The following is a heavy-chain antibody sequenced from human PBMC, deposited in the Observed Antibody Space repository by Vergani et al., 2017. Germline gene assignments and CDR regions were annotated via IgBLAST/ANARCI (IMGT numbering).Heavy chain of an antibody. Sequence: QVQLVQSGAEVKKPGASVKVSCKASGYTFTGYYMHWVRQAPGQGLDWMGWISAYNGNTNYAQKLQCRVTMTTDTSTSTAYMELSSLRSEDTAVYYCARGDDSSSVYFDYWGQGTLVTVSS. J-gene: IGHJ4*02. CDR1: GYTFTGYY. CDR3: ARGDDSSSVYFDY. V-gene: IGHV1-18*04. CDR2: ISAYNGNT. D-gene: IGHD3-22*01.